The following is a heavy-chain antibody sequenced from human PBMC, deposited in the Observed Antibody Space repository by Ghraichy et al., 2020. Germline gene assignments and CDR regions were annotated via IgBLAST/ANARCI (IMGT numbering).Heavy chain of an antibody. CDR1: GFTLTTYD. J-gene: IGHJ4*02. D-gene: IGHD4-17*01. CDR2: ISYDGNK. Sequence: GGSLRLSCAASGFTLTTYDMSWVRQAPGKGVEWVAVISYDGNKTYADSVKGRFSISRDNSKNTLYLQMNSLRAEDTAVYYCARGLSDYHFFDYWGQGTLVTVSS. CDR3: ARGLSDYHFFDY. V-gene: IGHV3-30*04.